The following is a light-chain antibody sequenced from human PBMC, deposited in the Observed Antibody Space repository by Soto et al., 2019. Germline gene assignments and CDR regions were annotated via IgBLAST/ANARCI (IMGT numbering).Light chain of an antibody. CDR1: SSDVGGYNR. V-gene: IGLV2-8*01. Sequence: QSVLTQPPSASGSPGQSVTISCTGTSSDVGGYNRVSWYLHHPGKAPKLILYEVDKRPSGVPDRFSGSKSGNTASLTVSGLQAADEADYFCKSYAGSNTYVFGSGTKVTVL. CDR3: KSYAGSNTYV. J-gene: IGLJ1*01. CDR2: EVD.